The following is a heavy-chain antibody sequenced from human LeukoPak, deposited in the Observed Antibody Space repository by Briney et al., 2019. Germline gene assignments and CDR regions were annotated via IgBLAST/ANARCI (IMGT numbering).Heavy chain of an antibody. CDR3: ARTDIVVV. D-gene: IGHD2-15*01. V-gene: IGHV4-61*01. Sequence: SETLSLTCTVSGGSVSSGSYYWSWIRQPPGKGLEWIGYIYYSGSTNYNPSLRSRVAISVDTSKNQFSLKLSSVTAADTAVYYCARTDIVVVWGKGTTVTVSS. J-gene: IGHJ6*04. CDR1: GGSVSSGSYY. CDR2: IYYSGST.